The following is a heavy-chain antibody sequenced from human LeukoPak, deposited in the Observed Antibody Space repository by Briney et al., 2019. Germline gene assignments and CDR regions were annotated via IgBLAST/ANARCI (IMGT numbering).Heavy chain of an antibody. V-gene: IGHV4-61*02. CDR3: ARGKPSYGSGTFYRPLEPDYLDV. J-gene: IGHJ6*03. D-gene: IGHD3-10*01. CDR2: VYTSGST. CDR1: GGSISSGSYY. Sequence: SETLSLTCTVSGGSISSGSYYWSWIRQPAGKGLEWIGRVYTSGSTYYNPSLKSRVTISLDTSKNQFSLKLSSVTAADTAVYYCARGKPSYGSGTFYRPLEPDYLDVWGKGTTVTVSS.